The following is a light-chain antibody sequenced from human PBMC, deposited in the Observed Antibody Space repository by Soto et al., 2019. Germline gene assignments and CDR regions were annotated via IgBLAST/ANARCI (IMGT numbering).Light chain of an antibody. J-gene: IGKJ4*01. Sequence: EIVLTQSPATLSMSPGERATLSCWASQTISSSLAWYQQKPGQAPRLLIYGVSTRAAGVPVRFSGSGSGTEFTLTVNRLEAEDFAVYYCQQYNRWPLTFGGGTKVEIK. V-gene: IGKV3-15*01. CDR1: QTISSS. CDR3: QQYNRWPLT. CDR2: GVS.